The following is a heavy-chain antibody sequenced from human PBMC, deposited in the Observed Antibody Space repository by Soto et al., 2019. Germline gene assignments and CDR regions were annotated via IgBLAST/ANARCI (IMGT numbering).Heavy chain of an antibody. CDR3: ARGPLTTVRGGLAVDP. Sequence: QLQLQESGSGLVKPSQTLSLTCAVSGGSISSGGYSWSWIRQPPGKGLEWIGYIYHSGGTYYNPSHKSREPISVDRSKNQYSLKLSSVTAADTAVYYCARGPLTTVRGGLAVDPWGQGTLVTVSS. CDR2: IYHSGGT. CDR1: GGSISSGGYS. V-gene: IGHV4-30-2*01. J-gene: IGHJ5*02. D-gene: IGHD4-4*01.